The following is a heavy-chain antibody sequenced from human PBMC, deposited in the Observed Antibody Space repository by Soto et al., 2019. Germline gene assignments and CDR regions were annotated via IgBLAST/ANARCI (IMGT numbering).Heavy chain of an antibody. Sequence: QVQLVQSGAEVKKPGYSVTVSCKASGGTFSSYTISWVRQAPGQVLQWMGGIIPIFGTANYAQKFQGRVTITEVDTTSTAYMELSSLRSEDTAVYSGARGNHMWLKLWYFDLWVRGTLVTVSS. J-gene: IGHJ2*01. CDR2: IIPIFGTA. V-gene: IGHV1-69*12. D-gene: IGHD5-12*01. CDR3: ARGNHMWLKLWYFDL. CDR1: GGTFSSYT.